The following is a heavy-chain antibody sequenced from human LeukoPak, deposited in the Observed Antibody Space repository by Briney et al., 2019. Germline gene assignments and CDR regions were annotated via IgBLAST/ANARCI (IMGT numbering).Heavy chain of an antibody. D-gene: IGHD6-13*01. CDR1: GFTFSSYS. V-gene: IGHV3-21*01. Sequence: GGSLRLSCAASGFTFSSYSMNWVRQAPGKGLEWVSSISSSSSYIYYADSVKGRFTISRDNAKNSLYLQMNSLRAEDTAVYYCARWDLAAAGYLDAFDIWGQGTMVTVSS. CDR3: ARWDLAAAGYLDAFDI. J-gene: IGHJ3*02. CDR2: ISSSSSYI.